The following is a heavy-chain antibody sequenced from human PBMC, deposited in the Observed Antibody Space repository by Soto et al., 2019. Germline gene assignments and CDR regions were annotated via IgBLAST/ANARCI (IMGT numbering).Heavy chain of an antibody. CDR1: GYTFTSYA. CDR3: ARMDDYYDSSGLTGQAFDY. CDR2: INAGNGNT. J-gene: IGHJ4*02. Sequence: QVQLVQSGAEVKKPGASVKVSCRASGYTFTSYAMHWVRQAPGQRLEWMGWINAGNGNTKYSQKCQGRVTIPRDTSASTAYMELSSLRSEDTAVYYCARMDDYYDSSGLTGQAFDYWGQGTLVTVSS. D-gene: IGHD3-22*01. V-gene: IGHV1-3*01.